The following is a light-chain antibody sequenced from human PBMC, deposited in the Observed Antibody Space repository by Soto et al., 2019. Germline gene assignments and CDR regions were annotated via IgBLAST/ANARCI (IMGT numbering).Light chain of an antibody. J-gene: IGKJ5*01. V-gene: IGKV3-11*01. CDR1: QSVSSY. CDR2: DAS. Sequence: EIVLTQSPATXSLSPGERATLSXRASQSVSSYLAWYQQKPGQAPRLLIYDASNRATGIPARFSGSGSGTDFTLTISSLEPEDFAVYYCQQRSNWPLITFGQGTRLEI. CDR3: QQRSNWPLIT.